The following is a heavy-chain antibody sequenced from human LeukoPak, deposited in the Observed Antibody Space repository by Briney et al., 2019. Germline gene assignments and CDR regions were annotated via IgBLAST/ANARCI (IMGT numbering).Heavy chain of an antibody. CDR3: AVTPSNISYLDK. V-gene: IGHV1-8*01. CDR2: MNPNTGNT. CDR1: TDTFINYD. Sequence: ASVKVSCKASTDTFINYDINWVRQATGQGLGWSGWMNPNTGNTGYAQKFQGRVTMTRDTSISTAHMELSSLRPEDTAVYNCAVTPSNISYLDKWGQGTLVTISS. J-gene: IGHJ4*02. D-gene: IGHD3-16*02.